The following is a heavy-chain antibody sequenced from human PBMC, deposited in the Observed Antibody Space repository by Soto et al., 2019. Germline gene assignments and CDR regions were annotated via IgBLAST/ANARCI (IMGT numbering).Heavy chain of an antibody. Sequence: QVQLVESGGGVVQPGTSLRLSCAASGFTFGNYGMQWVRQPPGKGLEWMSSILYDGSDKHYADSVKGRFTISRDGSKNTLYLQMDSMRPEDTAVYYCAKWGEVSHNPGGNYYYGMDVWGQGTTVTVSS. D-gene: IGHD3-16*01. CDR1: GFTFGNYG. J-gene: IGHJ6*02. CDR3: AKWGEVSHNPGGNYYYGMDV. V-gene: IGHV3-30*18. CDR2: ILYDGSDK.